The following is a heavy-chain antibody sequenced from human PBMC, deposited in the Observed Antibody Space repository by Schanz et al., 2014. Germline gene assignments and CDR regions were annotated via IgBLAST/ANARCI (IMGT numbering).Heavy chain of an antibody. D-gene: IGHD2-2*01. CDR2: IYSGGRT. CDR1: GFTVSSNY. V-gene: IGHV3-53*01. CDR3: AKRCRSTSGSHGAFDI. Sequence: EVQLVESGGGLIQPGGSLRLSCVASGFTVSSNYMSWVRQAPGKGLEWVSVIYSGGRTYYGDSVKGRFTISRDNSKNTLYLQMNSLRDEDTAMYYCAKRCRSTSGSHGAFDIWGQGTMVTVSS. J-gene: IGHJ3*02.